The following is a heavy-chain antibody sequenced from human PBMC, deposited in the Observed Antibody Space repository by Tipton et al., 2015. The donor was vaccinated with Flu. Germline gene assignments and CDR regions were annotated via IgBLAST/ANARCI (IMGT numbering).Heavy chain of an antibody. J-gene: IGHJ6*03. CDR3: VKGPHYYHSYMDV. V-gene: IGHV1-69*01. CDR1: GGIFRSYA. Sequence: QSGPEVKKPGSSVKVSCKASGGIFRSYAISWVRQAPGQGLEWMGGIIAVFGTTNYAQKFQGRVTITADESTSTSYMELSSLRSEDTAVYYCVKGPHYYHSYMDVWGKGTTVIVSS. CDR2: IIAVFGTT.